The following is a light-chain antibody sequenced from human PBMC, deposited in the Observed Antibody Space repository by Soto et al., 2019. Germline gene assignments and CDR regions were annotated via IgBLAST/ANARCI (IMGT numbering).Light chain of an antibody. CDR3: QQYNSYEWT. Sequence: DIQMTQSPSTLSASVGDRVTITCRASQSISSWLAWYQQKPGKAPKLLIYDASSLESGVPSRFSGSGSGTEFTLAISSLQPDDFATCYCQQYNSYEWTFGQGTKVDIX. CDR2: DAS. J-gene: IGKJ1*01. CDR1: QSISSW. V-gene: IGKV1-5*01.